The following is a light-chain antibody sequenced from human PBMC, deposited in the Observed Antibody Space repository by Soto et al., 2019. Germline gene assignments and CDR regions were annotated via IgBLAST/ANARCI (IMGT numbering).Light chain of an antibody. Sequence: QSVLTQHASVSGSPGQSITISCTGTSSDVGGYNYVSWYQQHPGKAPKLMIYDVSNRPSGVSNRFSGSKSGNTASLTISGLQAEDEADYYCSSYTSSSTLYVFGTGTQLTVL. J-gene: IGLJ1*01. CDR2: DVS. CDR1: SSDVGGYNY. CDR3: SSYTSSSTLYV. V-gene: IGLV2-14*01.